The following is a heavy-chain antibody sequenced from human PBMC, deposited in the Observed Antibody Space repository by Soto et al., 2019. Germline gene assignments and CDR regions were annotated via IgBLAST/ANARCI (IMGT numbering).Heavy chain of an antibody. V-gene: IGHV5-51*01. D-gene: IGHD5-18*01. CDR2: IYPGDSDT. CDR1: GDSFTSYW. CDR3: ASSVNSYGKDQAHFDY. J-gene: IGHJ4*02. Sequence: GESRKISCKGSGDSFTSYWIGWVRQIPGKGLEWMGIIYPGDSDTRYSPSFQGQVTISADKSISTAYLQWSSLKASDTAMYYCASSVNSYGKDQAHFDYWGQGTLVTVSS.